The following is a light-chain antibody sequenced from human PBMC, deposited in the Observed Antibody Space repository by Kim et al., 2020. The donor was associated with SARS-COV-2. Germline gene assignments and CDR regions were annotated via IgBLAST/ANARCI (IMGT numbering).Light chain of an antibody. V-gene: IGKV3-15*01. CDR3: QQYIDFLLYT. Sequence: VSPGDRAALTCRASQSVNSNVAWYQQKPGQAPRLLIYNAATRATGIPARFNGSGSGTEFTLTISSLQSEDFAVYYCQQYIDFLLYTFGQGTKLEI. CDR2: NAA. CDR1: QSVNSN. J-gene: IGKJ2*01.